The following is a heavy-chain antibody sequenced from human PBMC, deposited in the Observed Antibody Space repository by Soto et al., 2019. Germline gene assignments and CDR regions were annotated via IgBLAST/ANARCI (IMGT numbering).Heavy chain of an antibody. V-gene: IGHV1-18*01. CDR1: GYTFTSYG. CDR3: ARLGYDILTGPNWFDP. CDR2: ISAYNGNT. J-gene: IGHJ5*02. D-gene: IGHD3-9*01. Sequence: QVQLVQSGAEVKKPGASVKVSCKASGYTFTSYGISWVRQAPGQGLEWMGRISAYNGNTNYGQKLHGRVTMTTDTSTSTDYMELRSLSSDDTAVYYCARLGYDILTGPNWFDPWGQGTLVTVSS.